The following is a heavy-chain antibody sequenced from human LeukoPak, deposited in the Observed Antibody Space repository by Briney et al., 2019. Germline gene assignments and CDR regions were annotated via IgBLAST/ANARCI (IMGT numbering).Heavy chain of an antibody. V-gene: IGHV1-2*02. CDR1: GYTFTGYY. D-gene: IGHD3-22*01. J-gene: IGHJ4*02. CDR2: INPNSGGT. Sequence: ASVKVSCKASGYTFTGYYMHWVQQAPGQGLEWMGWINPNSGGTNYAQKFQGRVTMTRDTSISTAYMELSRLRSDDTAVYYCAREVSDSSGYCYPPATDDYWGQGTLVTVSS. CDR3: AREVSDSSGYCYPPATDDY.